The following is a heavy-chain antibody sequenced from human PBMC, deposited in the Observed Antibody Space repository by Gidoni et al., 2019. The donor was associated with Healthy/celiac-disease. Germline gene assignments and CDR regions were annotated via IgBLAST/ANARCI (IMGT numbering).Heavy chain of an antibody. V-gene: IGHV4-59*08. Sequence: QVQLQESGPGLVKPSETLSLTCTVPGGSISSYYWSWIRQPPGKGLEWIGYIYYSGSTNYNPSLKSRVTISVDTSKNQFSLKLSSVTAADTAVYYCARLKRGIAARPGFDPWGQGTLVTVLL. CDR3: ARLKRGIAARPGFDP. J-gene: IGHJ5*02. CDR1: GGSISSYY. D-gene: IGHD6-6*01. CDR2: IYYSGST.